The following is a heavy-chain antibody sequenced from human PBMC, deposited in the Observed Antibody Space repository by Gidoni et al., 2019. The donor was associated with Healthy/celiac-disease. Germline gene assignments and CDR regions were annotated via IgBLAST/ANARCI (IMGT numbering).Heavy chain of an antibody. CDR1: GFTVSSYA. CDR2: ISGSGGST. V-gene: IGHV3-23*01. CDR3: AKLSPYGDSSGDDAFDI. D-gene: IGHD3-22*01. Sequence: EVQLLESGGGLVQPGGSLRLPCAASGFTVSSYAMSWVRQAPGKGLEWVSAISGSGGSTYYADSVKGRFTISRDKSKNTLYLQMNSLRAEDTAVYYCAKLSPYGDSSGDDAFDIWGQGTMVTVSS. J-gene: IGHJ3*02.